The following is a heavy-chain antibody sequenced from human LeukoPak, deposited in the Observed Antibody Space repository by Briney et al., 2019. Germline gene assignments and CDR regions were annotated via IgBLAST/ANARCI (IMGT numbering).Heavy chain of an antibody. CDR2: ISSSSSTI. CDR3: ARDSVDTAMVQLPGDHY. D-gene: IGHD5-18*01. V-gene: IGHV3-48*04. J-gene: IGHJ4*02. CDR1: GFTFSSYS. Sequence: GGSLRLSCAASGFTFSSYSMNWVRQAPGKGLEWVSYISSSSSTIYYADSVKGRFTISRDNAKNSLYLQMNSLRAEDTAVYYCARDSVDTAMVQLPGDHYWGQGTLVTVSS.